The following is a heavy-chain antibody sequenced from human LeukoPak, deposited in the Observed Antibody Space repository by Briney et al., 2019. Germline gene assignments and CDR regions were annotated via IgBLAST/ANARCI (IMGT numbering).Heavy chain of an antibody. CDR3: AKDTLIRGINWFDP. V-gene: IGHV3-23*01. CDR1: GFTFSSYA. Sequence: GGSLRLSCAASGFTFSSYAMSWVRQAPGRGLEWVSAVSGSGGSTFYADSAKGRFTISRDNSKNTLYLQMNSLRAEDTAVYYCAKDTLIRGINWFDPWGQGTLVTVSS. D-gene: IGHD3-10*01. CDR2: VSGSGGST. J-gene: IGHJ5*02.